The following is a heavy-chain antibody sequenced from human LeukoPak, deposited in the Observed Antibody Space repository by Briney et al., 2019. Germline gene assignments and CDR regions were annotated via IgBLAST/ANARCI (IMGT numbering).Heavy chain of an antibody. V-gene: IGHV3-7*01. CDR2: IKQDGSEK. J-gene: IGHJ4*02. D-gene: IGHD1-1*01. CDR3: ARAWGSKLDYFDY. Sequence: GGSLRLSCAASGFTFSSYAMSWVRQAPGKGLEWVANIKQDGSEKYYVDSVKGRFTISRDNAKNSLYLQMNSLRAEDTAVYYCARAWGSKLDYFDYWGQGTLVTVSS. CDR1: GFTFSSYA.